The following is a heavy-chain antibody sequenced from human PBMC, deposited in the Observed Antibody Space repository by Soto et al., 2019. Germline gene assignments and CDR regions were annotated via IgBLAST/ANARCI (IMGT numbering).Heavy chain of an antibody. CDR1: GYTFSNYG. CDR3: ASDWPSWRLINWFCT. Sequence: ASVKVSCKASGYTFSNYGIHWVRQAPGQRLEWMGLINAGNGNTKYSQKFQGRVTLTRDTSASTAYMELSSLRSEGTAVYYCASDWPSWRLINWFCTWGQGFLVPVSS. V-gene: IGHV1-3*01. J-gene: IGHJ5*02. D-gene: IGHD2-15*01. CDR2: INAGNGNT.